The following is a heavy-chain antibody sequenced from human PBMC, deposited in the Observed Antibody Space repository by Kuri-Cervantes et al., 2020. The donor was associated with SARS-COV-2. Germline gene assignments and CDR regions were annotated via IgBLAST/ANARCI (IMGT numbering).Heavy chain of an antibody. CDR1: GYSFTSYW. CDR3: ARLEKEHYYDSSGYSN. CDR2: IYPGDSDT. Sequence: KVSCKGSGYSFTSYWIGWVRQMPGKGLEWMGIIYPGDSDTRYSPSFQGQVTISADKSISTAYLQWSSLKASDTAMYYCARLEKEHYYDSSGYSNWGQGTLVTGSS. V-gene: IGHV5-51*01. D-gene: IGHD3-22*01. J-gene: IGHJ4*02.